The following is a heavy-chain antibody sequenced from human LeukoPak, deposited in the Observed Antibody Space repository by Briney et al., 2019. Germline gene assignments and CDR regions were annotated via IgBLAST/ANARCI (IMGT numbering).Heavy chain of an antibody. V-gene: IGHV3-23*01. CDR2: ISGSGGST. CDR3: AKDPTNFREVIWSSRAYYGMDV. Sequence: QTGGSLRLSCAASGFTFSSYAMSWVRQAPGKGLEWVSAISGSGGSTYYADSVKGRFTISRDNSKNTLYLQMNSLRAEDTAVYYCAKDPTNFREVIWSSRAYYGMDVWGQGTTVTVSS. D-gene: IGHD3-10*01. J-gene: IGHJ6*02. CDR1: GFTFSSYA.